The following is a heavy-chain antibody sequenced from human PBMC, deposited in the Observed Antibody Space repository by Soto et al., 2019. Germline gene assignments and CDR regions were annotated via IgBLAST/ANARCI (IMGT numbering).Heavy chain of an antibody. D-gene: IGHD4-4*01. J-gene: IGHJ4*02. V-gene: IGHV4-4*02. CDR1: GDSISSRNW. CDR3: ARSPGLQSVHPIDY. CDR2: VHRSGSA. Sequence: PSETLSLTCAVSGDSISSRNWWSWVRQPPGKGLEWIGEVHRSGSANYNPSLKSRVTISLDKSKNQFSLRLRSVTAADTAVYYCARSPGLQSVHPIDYWGQGTLVTVSS.